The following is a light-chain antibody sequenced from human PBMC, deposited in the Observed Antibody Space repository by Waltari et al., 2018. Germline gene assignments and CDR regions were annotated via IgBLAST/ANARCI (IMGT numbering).Light chain of an antibody. CDR1: QGIANH. CDR3: QQYNSFPVT. Sequence: IQMTQSHSSLPDSVRDSVTTTCRASQGIANHLAWFQQKPGKAPKSLIYAASSLQSGVPSKFSGSGSVTDFTLTITNLQPEDFATYYCQQYNSFPVTFGGGTKVEIK. J-gene: IGKJ4*01. CDR2: AAS. V-gene: IGKV1-16*02.